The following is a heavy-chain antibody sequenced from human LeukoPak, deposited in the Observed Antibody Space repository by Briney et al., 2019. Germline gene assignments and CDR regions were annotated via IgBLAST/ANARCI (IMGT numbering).Heavy chain of an antibody. V-gene: IGHV1-2*02. J-gene: IGHJ5*02. D-gene: IGHD5-18*01. CDR2: INPNSGGT. CDR1: GYTFTGYY. Sequence: ASVKVSCKASGYTFTGYYMHWVRQAPGQGLEWMGWINPNSGGTNYAQKFQGRVTMTRDTSISTAYMELSRLRADDPAVYYCARDHPGYTLYNWFDPWGQGTLVTVSS. CDR3: ARDHPGYTLYNWFDP.